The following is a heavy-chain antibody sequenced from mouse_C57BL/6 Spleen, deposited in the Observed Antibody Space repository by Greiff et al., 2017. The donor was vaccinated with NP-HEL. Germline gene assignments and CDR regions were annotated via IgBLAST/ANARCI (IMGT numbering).Heavy chain of an antibody. CDR3: ARRDDRGY. CDR1: GYTFTSYW. J-gene: IGHJ2*01. CDR2: IDPSDSST. V-gene: IGHV1-50*01. Sequence: QVQLQQPGAELVKPGASVKLSCKASGYTFTSYWMQWVKQRPGQGLEWIGEIDPSDSSTNYNQKFKGKATMTVDTSSSTAYMQLSSLTSEDSAVYYCARRDDRGYWGQGTTLTVSS.